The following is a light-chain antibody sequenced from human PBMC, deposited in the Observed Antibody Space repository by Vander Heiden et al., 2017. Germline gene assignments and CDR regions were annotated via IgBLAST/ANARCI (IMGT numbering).Light chain of an antibody. CDR2: TAS. J-gene: IGKJ1*01. Sequence: DIQITQSPSSLSAYVGDRVTITCRASQTISSYLNWYQQKPGKAPKLLIYTASRLQSEVPSRFSGSGFGTDFTLTISSLQPEDFATYYCQQSYSTPRTFGQGTKVEI. CDR1: QTISSY. CDR3: QQSYSTPRT. V-gene: IGKV1-39*01.